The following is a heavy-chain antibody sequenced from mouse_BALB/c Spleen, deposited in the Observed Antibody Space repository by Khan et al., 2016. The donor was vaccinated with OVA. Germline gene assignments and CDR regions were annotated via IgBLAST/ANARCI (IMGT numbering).Heavy chain of an antibody. J-gene: IGHJ3*01. CDR3: TRGGGGNRFAY. D-gene: IGHD1-1*02. Sequence: QIQLVQSGAELVRPGVSVKISCKGSGYTFTDFTLHWVKQSHAMSLEWIGVISTYYGDATYNQRFKDKATMTVDKSSSTAYMELARMKSEDFAIFYCTRGGGGNRFAYWGQGTLVTVSA. CDR2: ISTYYGDA. CDR1: GYTFTDFT. V-gene: IGHV1S137*01.